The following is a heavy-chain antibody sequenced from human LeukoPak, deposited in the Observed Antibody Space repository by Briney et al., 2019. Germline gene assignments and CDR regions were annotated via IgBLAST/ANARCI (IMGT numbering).Heavy chain of an antibody. CDR3: ARRITVTTLFESWFDL. J-gene: IGHJ5*02. CDR2: IYYSGST. Sequence: SETLSLTRTVSGGSISSSSYYWGWIRQPPGKGLEWIGSIYYSGSTYYNPSLKSRVTISVDTSKNQFSLKLSSVTAADTAVYYCARRITVTTLFESWFDLWGQGTLVTVSS. V-gene: IGHV4-39*01. D-gene: IGHD4-17*01. CDR1: GGSISSSSYY.